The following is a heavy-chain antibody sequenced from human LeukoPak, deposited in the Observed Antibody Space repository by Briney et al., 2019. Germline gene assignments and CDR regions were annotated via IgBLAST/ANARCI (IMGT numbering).Heavy chain of an antibody. J-gene: IGHJ3*02. Sequence: GASVKVSCKASGYTFTGYYMHWVRQAPGQGLEWMGWISPNSGGTNYAQKFQGRVTMTRDTSISTAYMELSRLRSDDTAVYYCARGPHYYGSGVDIWGQGTMVTVSS. D-gene: IGHD3-10*01. CDR3: ARGPHYYGSGVDI. CDR1: GYTFTGYY. CDR2: ISPNSGGT. V-gene: IGHV1-2*02.